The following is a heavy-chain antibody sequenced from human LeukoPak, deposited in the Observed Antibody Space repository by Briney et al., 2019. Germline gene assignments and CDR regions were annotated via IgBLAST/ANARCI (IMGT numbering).Heavy chain of an antibody. CDR3: ARPTVTTPYSYHH. D-gene: IGHD4-17*01. V-gene: IGHV3-74*01. Sequence: PGGSLRLSCAASGLTFSSHWMHWVRQAPGKGLVWVSRITNDGSSTTYADSVKGRFTISRDNAKNMLYLQVNSLRAEDTAVYYYARPTVTTPYSYHHWGQGTLVTVSS. CDR1: GLTFSSHW. J-gene: IGHJ4*02. CDR2: ITNDGSST.